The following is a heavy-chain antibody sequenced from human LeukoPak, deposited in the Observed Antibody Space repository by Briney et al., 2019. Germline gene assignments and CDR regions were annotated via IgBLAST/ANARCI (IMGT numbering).Heavy chain of an antibody. V-gene: IGHV4-39*07. Sequence: SETLSLTCTVSGGSISSSYYYWGWIRQPPGEGLEWIGSIYYSGSTYYNPSLKSRVTISVDTSKNQFSLKLSSVTAADTAVYYCAFCSTTCPYPSDYWGQGILVTVSS. CDR3: AFCSTTCPYPSDY. J-gene: IGHJ4*02. CDR2: IYYSGST. CDR1: GGSISSSYYY. D-gene: IGHD2-2*01.